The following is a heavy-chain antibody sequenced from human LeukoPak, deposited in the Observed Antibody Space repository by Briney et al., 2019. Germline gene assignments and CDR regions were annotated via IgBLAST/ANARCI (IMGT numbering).Heavy chain of an antibody. CDR2: IYTSGST. D-gene: IGHD6-13*01. Sequence: PSQTLSLTCTVSGGSISSGSYYWSWIRQPAGKGLEWIGRIYTSGSTNYNPSLKSRVTISVDTSKNQFSLKLSSVTAADTAVYYCARYRIGGVYRGGIAAAGPKGAFDIWGQGTMVTVSS. V-gene: IGHV4-61*02. CDR1: GGSISSGSYY. CDR3: ARYRIGGVYRGGIAAAGPKGAFDI. J-gene: IGHJ3*02.